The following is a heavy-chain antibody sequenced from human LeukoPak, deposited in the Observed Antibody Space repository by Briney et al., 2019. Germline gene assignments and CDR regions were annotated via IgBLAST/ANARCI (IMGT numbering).Heavy chain of an antibody. CDR3: ARDRFYRGNNWFDP. V-gene: IGHV3-74*01. CDR2: INSDGSST. D-gene: IGHD4-11*01. J-gene: IGHJ5*02. Sequence: GGSLRLSCAASGFTFSSYWMHWVRHAPGKGLVWVSRINSDGSSTSYADSVKGRFTISRDNAKNTLYLQMNSLRAEDTAVYYCARDRFYRGNNWFDPWGQGTLVTVSS. CDR1: GFTFSSYW.